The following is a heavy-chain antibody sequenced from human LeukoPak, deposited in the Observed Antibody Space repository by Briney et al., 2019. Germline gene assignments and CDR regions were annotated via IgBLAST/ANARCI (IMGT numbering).Heavy chain of an antibody. Sequence: GRSLRLSCAASGFIFSSYAMSWVRQAPGKGLEWVSVISGSGGSIYDADSVKGRFTISRDNSKNTLYLQMNSLRVEDTAVYYCAKTRGGVVATTSDYWGQGTLVTVSS. V-gene: IGHV3-23*01. J-gene: IGHJ4*02. D-gene: IGHD5-12*01. CDR1: GFIFSSYA. CDR2: ISGSGGSI. CDR3: AKTRGGVVATTSDY.